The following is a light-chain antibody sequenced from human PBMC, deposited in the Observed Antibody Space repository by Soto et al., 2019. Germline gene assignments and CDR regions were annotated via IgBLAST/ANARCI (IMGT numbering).Light chain of an antibody. J-gene: IGKJ2*01. CDR2: DAS. CDR3: QQYDIWPPYT. CDR1: QNIRSS. Sequence: EVVMTQSPASLSASPGERVTLSCRASQNIRSSLAWYQQRPGQAPRLLIYDASTRATGIPPRVSGGGSGTEFTVTISSLQSEDFAIYYCQQYDIWPPYTFGQGTKVDIK. V-gene: IGKV3-15*01.